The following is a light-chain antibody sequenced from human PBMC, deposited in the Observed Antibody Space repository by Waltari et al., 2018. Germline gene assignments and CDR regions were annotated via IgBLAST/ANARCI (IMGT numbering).Light chain of an antibody. Sequence: DIQMTQSPSTLSASVGDRVTITCRASQSISSWLAWYQPKPGKAPKLLIYKSSSLESGVPSRFSGSGSGTEFTLTISSLQPDDFATYYCQQYNSHSPWAFGQGTKVEIK. CDR2: KSS. J-gene: IGKJ1*01. CDR3: QQYNSHSPWA. V-gene: IGKV1-5*03. CDR1: QSISSW.